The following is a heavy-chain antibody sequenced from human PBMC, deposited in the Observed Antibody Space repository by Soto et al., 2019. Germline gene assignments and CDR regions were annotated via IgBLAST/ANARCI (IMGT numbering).Heavy chain of an antibody. CDR2: IYHSGST. CDR3: ARACPPSGAFWSGYALDGMDV. V-gene: IGHV4-38-2*01. D-gene: IGHD3-3*01. J-gene: IGHJ6*02. Sequence: SETLSLTCAVSGYSISIGYYWGWIRQPPGKGLEWIGSIYHSGSTYYNPSLKSRVTISVDTSKNQFSLKLSSVTAADTAVYYCARACPPSGAFWSGYALDGMDVWGQGTTVTVSS. CDR1: GYSISIGYY.